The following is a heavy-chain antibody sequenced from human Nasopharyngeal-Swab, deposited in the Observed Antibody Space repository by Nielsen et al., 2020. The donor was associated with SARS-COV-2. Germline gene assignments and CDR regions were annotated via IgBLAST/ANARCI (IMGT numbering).Heavy chain of an antibody. CDR2: IDTDGSTT. CDR1: GFTFSRYW. V-gene: IGHV3-74*01. Sequence: GGSLRLSCAASGFTFSRYWMHWVRQVPGKGLVCVSRIDTDGSTTDHADSVKGRFTISRDNAKNTLYLQMNNLRAEDTALYYCARDGEVGAITGIDYWGQGTLVTVSS. J-gene: IGHJ4*02. CDR3: ARDGEVGAITGIDY. D-gene: IGHD1-26*01.